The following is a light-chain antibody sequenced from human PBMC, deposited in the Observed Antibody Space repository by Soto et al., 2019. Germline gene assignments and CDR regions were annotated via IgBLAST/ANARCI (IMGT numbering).Light chain of an antibody. V-gene: IGKV1-5*01. CDR2: DAS. Sequence: DIQMTQSPSTLSASVGDRVTITCRASQSISSWLAWYQQKPGKAPKLLIYDASSLESGVPSRFSGSGSGTEFTLTISSPQPDDFATYYCQQYNSPALTFGGGTKVEIK. CDR1: QSISSW. J-gene: IGKJ4*01. CDR3: QQYNSPALT.